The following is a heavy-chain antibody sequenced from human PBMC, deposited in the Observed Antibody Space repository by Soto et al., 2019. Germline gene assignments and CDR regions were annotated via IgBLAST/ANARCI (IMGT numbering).Heavy chain of an antibody. Sequence: ASVKVSCKASGYTLTSYGISWVRQAPGQGLEWMGWISAYNGNTNYAQKLQGRVTMTTDTSTSTAYMELRSLRSDDTAVYYCARVDYDILTGYYNEDYFDYWGQGTLVTVSS. CDR1: GYTLTSYG. CDR3: ARVDYDILTGYYNEDYFDY. J-gene: IGHJ4*02. CDR2: ISAYNGNT. D-gene: IGHD3-9*01. V-gene: IGHV1-18*01.